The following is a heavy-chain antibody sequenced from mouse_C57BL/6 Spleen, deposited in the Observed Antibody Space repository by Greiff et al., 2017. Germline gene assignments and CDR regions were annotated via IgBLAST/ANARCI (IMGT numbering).Heavy chain of an antibody. V-gene: IGHV1-61*01. CDR1: GYTFTSSW. CDR3: ARGSPYWYFDV. J-gene: IGHJ1*03. CDR2: IYPSDSET. D-gene: IGHD1-1*01. Sequence: VKLVESGAELVRPGSSVKLSCKASGYTFTSSWMDWVKQRPGQGLEWIGNIYPSDSETHYNQKFKDKATLTVDKSSSTAYMQLSSLTSEDSAVYYCARGSPYWYFDVWGTGTTVTVSS.